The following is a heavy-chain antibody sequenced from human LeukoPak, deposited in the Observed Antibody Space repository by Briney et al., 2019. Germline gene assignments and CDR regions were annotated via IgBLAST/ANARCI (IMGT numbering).Heavy chain of an antibody. CDR1: GFTFSSYG. CDR3: ARETYYYDSSGYYDAFDI. V-gene: IGHV3-30*03. CDR2: ISYDGSNK. D-gene: IGHD3-22*01. J-gene: IGHJ3*02. Sequence: PGGSLRLSCAASGFTFSSYGMHWVRQAPGKGLEWVAVISYDGSNKYYADSVKGRFTISRDNSKNTLYLQMNSLRAEDTAVYYCARETYYYDSSGYYDAFDIWGQGTMVTVSS.